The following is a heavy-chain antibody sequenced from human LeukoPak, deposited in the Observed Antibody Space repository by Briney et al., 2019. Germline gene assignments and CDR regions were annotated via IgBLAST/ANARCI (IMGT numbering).Heavy chain of an antibody. D-gene: IGHD2-2*01. Sequence: GGSLRLSCAASGFTFSRTWMTWVRQASGKGLEWVASIKQDGSEKYYVDSVKGRFTISRDNAKNSLYLQMNSLRVEDTAVYYCARSGMQDCSSTSCYCDYWGQGTLVTVSS. CDR3: ARSGMQDCSSTSCYCDY. CDR1: GFTFSRTW. CDR2: IKQDGSEK. J-gene: IGHJ4*02. V-gene: IGHV3-7*01.